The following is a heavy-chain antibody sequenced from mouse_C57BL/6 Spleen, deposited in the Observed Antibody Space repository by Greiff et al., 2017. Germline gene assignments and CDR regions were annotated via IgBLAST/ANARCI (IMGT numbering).Heavy chain of an antibody. J-gene: IGHJ2*01. Sequence: QVQLQQSGPELVKPGASVKISCKASGYAFSSSWMNWVKQRPGKGLEWIGRIYPGDGDTNYNGKFKGKATLTADKSSSTAYIQLSSLTSEDSAVYFCARLDYGTFDYWGQGTTLTVSS. CDR1: GYAFSSSW. D-gene: IGHD1-1*01. CDR3: ARLDYGTFDY. CDR2: IYPGDGDT. V-gene: IGHV1-82*01.